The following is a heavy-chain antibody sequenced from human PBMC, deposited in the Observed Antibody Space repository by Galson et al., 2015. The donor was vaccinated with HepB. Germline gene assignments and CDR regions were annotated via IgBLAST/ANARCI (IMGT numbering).Heavy chain of an antibody. CDR1: GIAFRDYG. CDR2: VDAIGTTT. J-gene: IGHJ4*01. CDR3: AKDCCGDSFFYY. Sequence: SLRLSCAASGIAFRDYGMSWVRQSPERGLEWVSTVDAIGTTTHYADSVRGRFTISRDNSRHTVSLQMNSLRVEDTAIYYCAKDCCGDSFFYYWGHGTLVIVS. V-gene: IGHV3-23*05. D-gene: IGHD4-23*01.